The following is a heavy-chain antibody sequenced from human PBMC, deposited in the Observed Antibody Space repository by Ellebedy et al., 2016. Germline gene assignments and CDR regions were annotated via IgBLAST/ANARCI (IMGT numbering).Heavy chain of an antibody. V-gene: IGHV3-30*04. J-gene: IGHJ4*02. CDR2: ISYDGRNK. CDR1: GFSFSSYA. Sequence: GGSLRLSCAASGFSFSSYAMHWVRQAPGKGLEWVAVISYDGRNKYHADSVKGRFTISRDKSENTLYLQMNSLRAEDTALYYCARSTTDYYDYSALIVDYWGQGTLVTVSS. D-gene: IGHD3-16*01. CDR3: ARSTTDYYDYSALIVDY.